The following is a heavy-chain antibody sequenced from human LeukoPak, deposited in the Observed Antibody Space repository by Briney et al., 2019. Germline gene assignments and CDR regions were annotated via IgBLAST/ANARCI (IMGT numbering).Heavy chain of an antibody. CDR3: ARDNQRLGYCSSTSCSPFDY. V-gene: IGHV3-30*01. J-gene: IGHJ4*02. CDR1: GFTFSNYA. D-gene: IGHD2-2*01. Sequence: GRSLRLSCAASGFTFSNYAMHWVRQAPGKGLEWVAVISYDGSNKYYADSVKGRFTISRDNSKNTLYLQMNSLRAEDTAVYYCARDNQRLGYCSSTSCSPFDYWGQGTLVTVSS. CDR2: ISYDGSNK.